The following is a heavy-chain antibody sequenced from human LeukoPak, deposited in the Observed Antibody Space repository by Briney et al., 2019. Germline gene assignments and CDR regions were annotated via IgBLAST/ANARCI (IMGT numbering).Heavy chain of an antibody. D-gene: IGHD3-22*01. CDR1: GFSLDDYA. CDR2: IIWNGGII. CDR3: AKSRGFHDSSGYTDYFEY. V-gene: IGHV3-9*01. Sequence: GGSLRLSCAASGFSLDDYAMHWVRQAPGKGLEWVSSIIWNGGIIGYADSVKGRFIISRDNAKNFLYLQMNSLRVEDTALYYCAKSRGFHDSSGYTDYFEYCGQGTLVTVSS. J-gene: IGHJ4*02.